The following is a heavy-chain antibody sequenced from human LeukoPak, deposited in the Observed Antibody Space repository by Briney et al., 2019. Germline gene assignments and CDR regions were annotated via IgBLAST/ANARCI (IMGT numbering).Heavy chain of an antibody. CDR3: AKHAEDYYGSGSYYNPLFDY. J-gene: IGHJ4*02. Sequence: GGSLRLSCAASGFTFSSYSMNWVRQAPGKGLEWVSAISGSGGSTYYADSVKGRFTISRDNSKNTLYLQMNSLRAEDTAVYYCAKHAEDYYGSGSYYNPLFDYWGQGTLVTVSS. CDR1: GFTFSSYS. V-gene: IGHV3-23*01. D-gene: IGHD3-10*01. CDR2: ISGSGGST.